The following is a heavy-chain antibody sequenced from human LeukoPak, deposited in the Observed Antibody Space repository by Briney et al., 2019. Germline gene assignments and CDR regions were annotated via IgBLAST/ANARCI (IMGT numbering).Heavy chain of an antibody. CDR1: GFTFSSYG. D-gene: IGHD4-17*01. Sequence: GGSLRLSCAAPGFTFSSYGMRSVRQAPGKGLGWVSAISGSGGRTYYADSVKGRFTISRDNSKNTLYLQMDSLRGDDTAVYYCAKAMTSVTPWGGGWGQGTLVTVSS. CDR3: AKAMTSVTPWGGG. CDR2: ISGSGGRT. J-gene: IGHJ4*02. V-gene: IGHV3-23*01.